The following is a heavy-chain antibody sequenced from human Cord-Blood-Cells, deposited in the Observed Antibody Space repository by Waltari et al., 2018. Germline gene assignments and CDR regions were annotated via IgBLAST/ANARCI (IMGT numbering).Heavy chain of an antibody. CDR1: GYTFTRYD. CDR2: MNPNSGNT. Sequence: QVQLVQSGAEVTKPEASVKVSCKASGYTFTRYDINWVRQATGQGLEWMGWMNPNSGNTGYAQKFQGRVTITRNTSISTAYMELSSLRSEDTAVYYCARGPYGSGSYYNYWGQGTLVTVSS. CDR3: ARGPYGSGSYYNY. J-gene: IGHJ4*02. V-gene: IGHV1-8*03. D-gene: IGHD3-10*01.